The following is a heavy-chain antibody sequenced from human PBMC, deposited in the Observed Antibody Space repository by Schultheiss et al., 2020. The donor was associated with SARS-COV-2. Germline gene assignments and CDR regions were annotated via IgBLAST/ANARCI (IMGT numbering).Heavy chain of an antibody. V-gene: IGHV4-59*12. J-gene: IGHJ4*02. CDR1: GGSISSYY. Sequence: SETLSLTCTVSGGSISSYYWSWIRQPPGKGLEWIGYIYYSGSTYYNPSLNSRLTISVDTSKNQFSLKLSSVTAADTAVYYCASLRYSGSYHPYFDYWGQGTLVTVSS. CDR3: ASLRYSGSYHPYFDY. D-gene: IGHD1-26*01. CDR2: IYYSGST.